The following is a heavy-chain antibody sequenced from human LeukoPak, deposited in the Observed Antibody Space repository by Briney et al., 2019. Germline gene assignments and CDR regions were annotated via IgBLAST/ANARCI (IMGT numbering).Heavy chain of an antibody. V-gene: IGHV3-7*04. D-gene: IGHD6-6*01. Sequence: GGSLRLSCAASGFTFSSYWMTWVRQAPGKGLEWVANINRDGSEKYYVDSVKGRFTFSRDNAKNSVYLQMNSLRAEDTAVYYCARGSSASFDYWGQRTLVTVSS. CDR1: GFTFSSYW. CDR3: ARGSSASFDY. J-gene: IGHJ4*02. CDR2: INRDGSEK.